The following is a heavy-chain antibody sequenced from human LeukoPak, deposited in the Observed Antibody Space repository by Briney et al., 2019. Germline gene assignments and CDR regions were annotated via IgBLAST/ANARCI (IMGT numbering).Heavy chain of an antibody. Sequence: SETLSLTCTVSGGSISSSGYYWGWIRQPPGKGLEWIGSIYYSGTTHYSPSLESRVTISVDTSKNQFSLKLASVTAADTAIYYCAKGAGGFSYYNSFDPWGQGTLVTVSS. CDR3: AKGAGGFSYYNSFDP. CDR1: GGSISSSGYY. V-gene: IGHV4-39*07. J-gene: IGHJ5*02. CDR2: IYYSGTT. D-gene: IGHD5-18*01.